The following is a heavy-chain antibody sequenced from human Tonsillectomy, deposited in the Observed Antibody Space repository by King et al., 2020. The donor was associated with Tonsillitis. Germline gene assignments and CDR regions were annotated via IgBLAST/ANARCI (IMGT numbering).Heavy chain of an antibody. Sequence: VQLVESGGGLVQPGGSLRLSCAASGFTFSSYWMHWVRQVPGEGRVWVSRINPDGGYTNYADSVKGRFSISRDNAKNTLYLQMNTLRAEDTGLFYCARGRAPGGNFDSWGQGTRVTVSS. CDR3: ARGRAPGGNFDS. CDR1: GFTFSSYW. D-gene: IGHD4-23*01. V-gene: IGHV3-74*01. J-gene: IGHJ4*02. CDR2: INPDGGYT.